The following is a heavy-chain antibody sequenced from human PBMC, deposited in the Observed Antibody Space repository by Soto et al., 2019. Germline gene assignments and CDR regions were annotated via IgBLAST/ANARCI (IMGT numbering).Heavy chain of an antibody. CDR2: IYNIGST. V-gene: IGHV4-4*08. CDR1: GGSISGYY. Sequence: SETLSLTCTVSGGSISGYYWSWLRQPPGKGLEWIGYIYNIGSTNYNPSLRSRVTMSIDTSQEQFSLKVSSVTATDTAVYYCARESVPYCISSSCHSWFDPWGQGTLVTVSS. J-gene: IGHJ5*02. D-gene: IGHD2-2*01. CDR3: ARESVPYCISSSCHSWFDP.